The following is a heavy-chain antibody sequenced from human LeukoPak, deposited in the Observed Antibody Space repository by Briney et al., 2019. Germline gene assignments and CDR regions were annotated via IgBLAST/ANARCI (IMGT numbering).Heavy chain of an antibody. Sequence: SVKVSCKASGGTFSSYAISWVRQAPGQGLEWMGGIIPIFGTANYAQKFQGRLTITADESTSTAYMELSSLRAEDTAVYYCARDLLGSHTSYSSGAWDCWGQGTLVTVSS. V-gene: IGHV1-69*13. CDR3: ARDLLGSHTSYSSGAWDC. D-gene: IGHD3-9*01. J-gene: IGHJ4*02. CDR1: GGTFSSYA. CDR2: IIPIFGTA.